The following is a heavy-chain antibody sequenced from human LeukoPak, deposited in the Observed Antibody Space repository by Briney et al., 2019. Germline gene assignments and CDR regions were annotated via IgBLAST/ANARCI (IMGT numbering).Heavy chain of an antibody. CDR3: AKSRGLYSSGWYENWFDP. CDR1: GFTFSSYA. J-gene: IGHJ5*02. D-gene: IGHD6-19*01. CDR2: ISGSGGST. V-gene: IGHV3-23*01. Sequence: GGSLRLSCAASGFTFSSYAMSWVRQAPGKGLEWVSAISGSGGSTYYADSVKGRFTISRDNSKNTLYLQMNSLRAEDTAVYYCAKSRGLYSSGWYENWFDPWGQGTLVTVSS.